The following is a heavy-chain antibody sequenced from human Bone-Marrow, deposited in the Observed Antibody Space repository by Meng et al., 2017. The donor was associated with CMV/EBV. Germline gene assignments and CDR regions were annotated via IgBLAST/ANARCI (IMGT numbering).Heavy chain of an antibody. V-gene: IGHV1-18*04. D-gene: IGHD6-13*01. CDR3: ARDEQQHHGPSDY. J-gene: IGHJ4*02. CDR2: ISAYNGNT. CDR1: GYTFTGYY. Sequence: ASVKVSCKASGYTFTGYYMHWVRQAPGQGLEWMGWISAYNGNTSNAQKFQGRVTMTTDTYMSIAYMELRSLRSDDTAVYYCARDEQQHHGPSDYWGQGTLVTVSS.